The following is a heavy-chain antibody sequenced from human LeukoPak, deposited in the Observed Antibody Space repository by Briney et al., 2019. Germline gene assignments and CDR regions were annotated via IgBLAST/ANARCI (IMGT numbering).Heavy chain of an antibody. CDR3: ARGVGPGTTVTTPFDS. V-gene: IGHV3-53*01. D-gene: IGHD4-17*01. Sequence: GGSLRLSCAASGFTVRSNYMSWVRQAPGKGLEWVSAIYSGGDTYYADSVQGRFTISRDNSKNTLVLQMNSLRAEDTAVYYCARGVGPGTTVTTPFDSWGQGTLVTVSS. J-gene: IGHJ4*02. CDR1: GFTVRSNY. CDR2: IYSGGDT.